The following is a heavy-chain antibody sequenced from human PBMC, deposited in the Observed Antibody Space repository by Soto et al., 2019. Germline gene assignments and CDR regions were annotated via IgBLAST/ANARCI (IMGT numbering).Heavy chain of an antibody. J-gene: IGHJ4*02. D-gene: IGHD1-26*01. V-gene: IGHV4-39*01. CDR2: IYYSGST. CDR3: ARHGRRAGDFEY. CDR1: GGSISSSSYY. Sequence: SETLSLTCTVSGGSISSSSYYWGWIRQPPGKGLEWIGSIYYSGSTYYNPSLKSRVTISVDTSKNQFSLKLSSVTAADTAVYYCARHGRRAGDFEYWGQGTLVTVSS.